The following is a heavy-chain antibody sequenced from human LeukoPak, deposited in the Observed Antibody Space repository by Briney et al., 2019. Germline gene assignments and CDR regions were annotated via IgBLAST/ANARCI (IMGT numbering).Heavy chain of an antibody. CDR2: IYYSGST. Sequence: SETLTLTCTVSGGSISSYYWSWIRQPPGKGLEWIGYIYYSGSTNYNPSLKSRVTISVDTSKNQFSLKLSSVTAADTAVYYCARVPTIAAAGTGYWGQGTLVTVSS. J-gene: IGHJ4*02. CDR3: ARVPTIAAAGTGY. CDR1: GGSISSYY. D-gene: IGHD6-13*01. V-gene: IGHV4-59*01.